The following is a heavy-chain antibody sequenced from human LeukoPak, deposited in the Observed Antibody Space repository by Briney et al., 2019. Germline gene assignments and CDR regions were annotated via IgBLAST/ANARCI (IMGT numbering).Heavy chain of an antibody. CDR2: INHSGST. J-gene: IGHJ4*02. CDR3: ARGVDSSGYYYTPFDY. D-gene: IGHD3-22*01. Sequence: PSETLSLTCAVYGGSFSGYYWSWIRQPPGKGLEWIGEINHSGSTNYNPSLKGRVTISVDTSKNQFSLKLSSVTAADTAVYYCARGVDSSGYYYTPFDYWGQGTLVTVSS. V-gene: IGHV4-34*01. CDR1: GGSFSGYY.